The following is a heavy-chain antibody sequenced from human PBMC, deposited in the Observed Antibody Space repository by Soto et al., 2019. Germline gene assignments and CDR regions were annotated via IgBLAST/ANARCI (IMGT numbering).Heavy chain of an antibody. D-gene: IGHD2-2*01. V-gene: IGHV3-49*04. CDR1: GFTFGDYA. Sequence: EVQLVESGGGLVQPGRSLRLSCTASGFTFGDYAMSWVRQAPGKGLEWVGFIRSKAYGGTTEYAASVKGRFTISRDDSKSIAYLQMNSLKTEDTAVYYCTREDIVVVPAAPEIYYYYGMDVWGQGTTVTVSS. CDR2: IRSKAYGGTT. J-gene: IGHJ6*02. CDR3: TREDIVVVPAAPEIYYYYGMDV.